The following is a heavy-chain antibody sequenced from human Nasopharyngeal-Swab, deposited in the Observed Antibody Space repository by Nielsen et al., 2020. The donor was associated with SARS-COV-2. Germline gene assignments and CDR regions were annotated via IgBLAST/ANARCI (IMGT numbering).Heavy chain of an antibody. CDR1: GFTFSSYS. D-gene: IGHD3-3*01. J-gene: IGHJ6*03. CDR3: ARDKSTIFGVVIIDYYYYMDV. V-gene: IGHV3-48*01. CDR2: ISSSSSTI. Sequence: GGSLRLSCAASGFTFSSYSMNWVRQAPGKGLEWVSYISSSSSTIYYADSVKGRFTISRDNAKNSLYLQMNSLRAEDTAVYYCARDKSTIFGVVIIDYYYYMDVWCKGTTVTVSS.